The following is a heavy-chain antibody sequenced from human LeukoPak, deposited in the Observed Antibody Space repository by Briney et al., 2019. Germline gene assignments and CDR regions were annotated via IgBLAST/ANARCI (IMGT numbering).Heavy chain of an antibody. CDR2: IYPGDSDA. V-gene: IGHV5-51*01. CDR3: AGYTSGWFGP. CDR1: GYSFTSYW. Sequence: GESLQISCQGSGYSFTSYWVAWVRQMPGKGLEWMGIIYPGDSDARYSPSFQGQVTISADKSISTAYLQWSSLKASDTAMYYCAGYTSGWFGPWGQGTLVTVSS. D-gene: IGHD2-2*02. J-gene: IGHJ5*02.